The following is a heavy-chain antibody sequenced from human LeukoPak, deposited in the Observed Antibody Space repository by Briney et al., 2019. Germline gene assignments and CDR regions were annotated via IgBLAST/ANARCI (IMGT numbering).Heavy chain of an antibody. CDR3: ATRGGDSSGWFDP. Sequence: WASVKVSCKASGGTFSSYAISWVRQAPGQGLEWMGRIIPVFGIANYAQKFQGRVTITADKSTSTAYMELSSLRSEDTAVYYCATRGGDSSGWFDPWGQGTLVTVSS. J-gene: IGHJ5*02. V-gene: IGHV1-69*04. CDR2: IIPVFGIA. D-gene: IGHD6-19*01. CDR1: GGTFSSYA.